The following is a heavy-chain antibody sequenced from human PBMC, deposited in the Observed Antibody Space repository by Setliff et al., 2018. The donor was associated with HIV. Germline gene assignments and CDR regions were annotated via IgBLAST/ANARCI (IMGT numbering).Heavy chain of an antibody. CDR1: GYTFTSYY. D-gene: IGHD6-6*01. V-gene: IGHV1-2*02. CDR3: ARDPPYSTSSSNWSDP. J-gene: IGHJ5*02. Sequence: ASAKVSCKASGYTFTSYYMHWVRQAPGQGLEWMGWINPNNGGTNYAQKFQGRVTMTRDTSISTAYLQLSRLRSDDTAVYYCARDPPYSTSSSNWSDPWGQGTLVTVSS. CDR2: INPNNGGT.